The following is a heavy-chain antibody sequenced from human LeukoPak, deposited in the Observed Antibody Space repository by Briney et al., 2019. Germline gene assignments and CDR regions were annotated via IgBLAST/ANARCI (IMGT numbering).Heavy chain of an antibody. V-gene: IGHV4-61*08. CDR1: GGSISSGGYY. D-gene: IGHD3-22*01. CDR2: IYYSGST. J-gene: IGHJ4*02. Sequence: SQTLSLTCTVSGGSISSGGYYWSWIRQPPGKGLEWIGYIYYSGSTNYNPSLKSRVTISVDTSKNQFSLKLSSVTAADTAVYYCERGAAKDYYDSSGYTDYWGQGTLVTVSS. CDR3: ERGAAKDYYDSSGYTDY.